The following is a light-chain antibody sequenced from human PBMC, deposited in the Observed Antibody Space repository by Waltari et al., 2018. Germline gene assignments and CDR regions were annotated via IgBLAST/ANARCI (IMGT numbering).Light chain of an antibody. CDR2: SNS. CDR1: SSTIGRNV. J-gene: IGLJ1*01. Sequence: QSVLIQPPSASGTPGQRVTISCSGSSSTIGRNVVTWYQQLPGTAPKLLIYSNSQRPSGVPDRFSGSKSGTSASLAISGLQSADEADYYCAAWDDGLNGYVFGIGTTVTVL. V-gene: IGLV1-44*01. CDR3: AAWDDGLNGYV.